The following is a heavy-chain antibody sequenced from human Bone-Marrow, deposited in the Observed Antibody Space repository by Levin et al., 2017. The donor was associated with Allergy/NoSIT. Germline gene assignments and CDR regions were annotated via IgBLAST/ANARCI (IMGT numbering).Heavy chain of an antibody. CDR1: GFTFSDYY. J-gene: IGHJ4*02. D-gene: IGHD5-18*01. CDR3: ARDAEYSYGV. Sequence: GESLKISCAASGFTFSDYYMSWIRQAPGKGLEWVSYISSSSSYTNYADSVKGRFTISRDNAKNSLYLQMNSLRAEDTAVYYCARDAEYSYGVWGQGTLVTVSS. V-gene: IGHV3-11*05. CDR2: ISSSSSYT.